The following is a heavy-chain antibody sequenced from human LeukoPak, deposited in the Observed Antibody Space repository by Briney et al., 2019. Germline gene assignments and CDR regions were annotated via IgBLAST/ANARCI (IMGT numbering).Heavy chain of an antibody. CDR2: ISGSSSHT. V-gene: IGHV3-11*05. J-gene: IGHJ3*02. CDR1: GFTFSDYY. D-gene: IGHD6-19*01. Sequence: GGSLRLSCAASGFTFSDYYMSGIRQAPGRGGEWGSYISGSSSHTNYADSVKGRFTISRDIAKNSLYLQMNSLRAEDTAVYYCAREGIAVADDAFDIWGQGTMVTVSS. CDR3: AREGIAVADDAFDI.